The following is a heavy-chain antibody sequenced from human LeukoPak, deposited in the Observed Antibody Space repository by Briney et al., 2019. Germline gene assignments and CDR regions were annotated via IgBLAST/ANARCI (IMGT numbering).Heavy chain of an antibody. D-gene: IGHD1-20*01. CDR3: ARASYNWN. Sequence: GGSLRLSCAASGFTFSSYGMHWVRQAPGKGLEWVSYIGPSGTTLYYADSVKGRFTISRDDAKNSLYLQLSSLRAEDTAVYYCARASYNWNWGQGTLVTVSS. CDR1: GFTFSSYG. V-gene: IGHV3-48*04. J-gene: IGHJ4*02. CDR2: IGPSGTTL.